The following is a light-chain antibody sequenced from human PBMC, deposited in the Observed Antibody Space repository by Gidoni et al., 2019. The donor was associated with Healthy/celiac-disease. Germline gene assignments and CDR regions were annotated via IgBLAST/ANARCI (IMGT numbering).Light chain of an antibody. J-gene: IGLJ2*01. V-gene: IGLV3-21*04. CDR2: YDS. CDR3: QVWDSSSDHRVV. CDR1: NIGSKS. Sequence: SYVMTQPPSVSVAPGKTARITRGGNNIGSKSVHWYQQKPGQAPVLVIYYDSDRPSGIPERFSGSNSGHTATLTISRVEAGDEADYYCQVWDSSSDHRVVFGGGTKLTVL.